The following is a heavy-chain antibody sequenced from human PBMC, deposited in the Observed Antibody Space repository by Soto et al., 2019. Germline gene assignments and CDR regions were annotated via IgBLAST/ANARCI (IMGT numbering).Heavy chain of an antibody. CDR1: GFTFSSYV. J-gene: IGHJ4*02. D-gene: IGHD5-12*01. CDR3: AKSGHNHRLDS. V-gene: IGHV3-30*18. CDR2: ISYDGSNK. Sequence: GGSLRLSCAASGFTFSSYVMHWVRQAPGKGLEWVAVISYDGSNKYYADSVKGRFTISRDNSKNTLYLQMNSLRAEDTAVYYCAKSGHNHRLDSCGQATLVTDS.